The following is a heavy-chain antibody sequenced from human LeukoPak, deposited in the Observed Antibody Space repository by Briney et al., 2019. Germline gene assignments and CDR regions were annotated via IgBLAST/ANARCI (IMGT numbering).Heavy chain of an antibody. J-gene: IGHJ5*02. CDR2: FNPNSGGT. CDR1: GYTFTGYY. V-gene: IGHV1-2*04. D-gene: IGHD6-13*01. Sequence: ASVKVSCKASGYTFTGYYLHWVRQAPGQGLEWMGWFNPNSGGTNYAQKFQGWATMTRETSISTAYLELSRLRSDDTAVYYCARVRLGAAADTWGQGTLVTVSS. CDR3: ARVRLGAAADT.